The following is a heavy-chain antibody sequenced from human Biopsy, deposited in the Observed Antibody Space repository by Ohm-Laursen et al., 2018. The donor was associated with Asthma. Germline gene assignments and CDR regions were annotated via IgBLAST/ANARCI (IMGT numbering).Heavy chain of an antibody. J-gene: IGHJ6*02. V-gene: IGHV1-18*01. CDR2: ISVYNGNT. CDR3: ARAVDYSHYYGIDV. CDR1: GYTFNSAG. D-gene: IGHD3-10*01. Sequence: ASVKVSCKTSGYTFNSAGIAWVRQVPGQGLEWMGWISVYNGNTKVAQKLQDRVTMITDTSTSTAYMELRSLRSDDTAVYFCARAVDYSHYYGIDVWGQGTTVTVS.